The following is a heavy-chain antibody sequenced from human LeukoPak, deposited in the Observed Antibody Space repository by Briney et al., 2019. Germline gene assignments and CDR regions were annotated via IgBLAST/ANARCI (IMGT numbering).Heavy chain of an antibody. CDR2: ISGSGGST. V-gene: IGHV3-23*01. J-gene: IGHJ1*01. Sequence: AGGSLRLSCAASGFTFSSYAMSWVRQAPGKGLEWVSAISGSGGSTYYADSVKGRFTISRDNSKNTLYLQMNSLRAEDTAVYYCARGGGPRGYFQHWGQGTLVTVSS. CDR3: ARGGGPRGYFQH. CDR1: GFTFSSYA.